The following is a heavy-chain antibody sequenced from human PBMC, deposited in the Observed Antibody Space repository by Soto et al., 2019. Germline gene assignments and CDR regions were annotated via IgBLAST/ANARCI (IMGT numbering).Heavy chain of an antibody. V-gene: IGHV1-18*01. CDR3: ARDPGGNYYFDY. Sequence: QVQLVQSGAEVKKPGASVKVSCKASGYTFTSYGISWVRQAPGQGLEWMGWISVNNVNTNYAQKIQGRVTMTTDTSTSTVYMELRSLRSDDTAVYYCARDPGGNYYFDYWGQGTLVTVSS. CDR2: ISVNNVNT. D-gene: IGHD2-21*01. CDR1: GYTFTSYG. J-gene: IGHJ4*02.